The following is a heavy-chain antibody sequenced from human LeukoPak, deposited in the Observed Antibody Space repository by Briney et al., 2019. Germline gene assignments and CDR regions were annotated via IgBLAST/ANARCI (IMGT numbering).Heavy chain of an antibody. CDR3: ARHVVPKIYGDSYFDY. CDR2: IYHSGST. J-gene: IGHJ4*02. Sequence: PSETLSLTCAVSGGSISSSNWWSWVRQPPGKGLGWIGEIYHSGSTNYNPSLKSRVTISVDKSKNQFSLKLSSVTAADTAVYYCARHVVPKIYGDSYFDYWGQGTLVTVSS. D-gene: IGHD4-17*01. V-gene: IGHV4-4*02. CDR1: GGSISSSNW.